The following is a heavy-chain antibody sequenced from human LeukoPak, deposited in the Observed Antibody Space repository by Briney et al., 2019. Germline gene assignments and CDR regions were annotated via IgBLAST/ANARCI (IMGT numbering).Heavy chain of an antibody. J-gene: IGHJ6*03. CDR3: ARDHYDVWSGYTTGDYYYYMDF. D-gene: IGHD3-3*01. Sequence: SDTLSLTCTVSGGSLSSYYWSWIRQPAGKGLEWIGRVYTSGSTNYNPSLKSRVTIAVDTSKNQFSRKLSSVTAADTAVYYGARDHYDVWSGYTTGDYYYYMDFWGKGTTVTVSS. CDR1: GGSLSSYY. V-gene: IGHV4-4*07. CDR2: VYTSGST.